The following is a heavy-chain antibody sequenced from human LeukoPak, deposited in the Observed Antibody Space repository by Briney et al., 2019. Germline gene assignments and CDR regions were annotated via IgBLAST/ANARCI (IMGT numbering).Heavy chain of an antibody. J-gene: IGHJ4*02. CDR2: ISSSSSTI. V-gene: IGHV3-48*01. CDR3: VRDPGSFDH. Sequence: GGSLRLSCAASGFTFSSYSMNWVRQAPGKGLEWVSYISSSSSTIYYADTVKGRFTISRDNAKNSLYLQMNSLRAEDTAVYYCVRDPGSFDHWGQGTLVTVSS. CDR1: GFTFSSYS.